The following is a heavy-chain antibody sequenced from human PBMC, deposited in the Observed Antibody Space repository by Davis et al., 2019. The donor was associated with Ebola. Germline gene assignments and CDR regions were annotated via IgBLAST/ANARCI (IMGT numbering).Heavy chain of an antibody. CDR2: TYYRFKWFV. CDR1: GDSVSSNSAA. Sequence: SQTPSLTCAISGDSVSSNSAAWNSIRHTPSSGLEWLGRTYYRFKWFVDYAVSVKSRITINPDTSKNQFSLQLTSVTPEDTAVYYCARDPPYEQGYDYWGQGTLVTGSS. D-gene: IGHD3-22*01. J-gene: IGHJ4*02. CDR3: ARDPPYEQGYDY. V-gene: IGHV6-1*01.